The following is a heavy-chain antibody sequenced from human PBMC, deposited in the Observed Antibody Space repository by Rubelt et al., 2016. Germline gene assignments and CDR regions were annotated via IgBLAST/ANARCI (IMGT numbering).Heavy chain of an antibody. V-gene: IGHV3-30*02. Sequence: VESGGGLVQPGGSLRLSCAASGFTFSSYSMTWVRQAPGKGLEWVAFIRYDGSNKEYADSVWGRFTISRDNSKNTLFLQMNSLRAEDTAVYYCARDLGGAGSYYMGYFDYWGQGTLVTVAS. CDR1: GFTFSSYS. CDR3: ARDLGGAGSYYMGYFDY. J-gene: IGHJ4*02. D-gene: IGHD3-10*01. CDR2: IRYDGSNK.